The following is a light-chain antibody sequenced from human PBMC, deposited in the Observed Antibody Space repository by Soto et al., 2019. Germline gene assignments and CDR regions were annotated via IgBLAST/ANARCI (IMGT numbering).Light chain of an antibody. CDR3: AVWDHSLCGWV. J-gene: IGLJ3*02. V-gene: IGLV1-47*02. CDR2: TND. CDR1: FSNIGSNY. Sequence: QSVLTQPPSASGTPGQRVTISCSGRFSNIGSNYVYWYQQLPGTAPKLLIFTNDQRTSGVPGRFSGSKSGTSASLAISGLRSEDEADYYCAVWDHSLCGWVFGGGTKVTVL.